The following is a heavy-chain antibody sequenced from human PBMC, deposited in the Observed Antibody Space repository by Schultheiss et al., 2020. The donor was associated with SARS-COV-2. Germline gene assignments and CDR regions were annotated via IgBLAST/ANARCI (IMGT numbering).Heavy chain of an antibody. CDR3: ARDGSGTWNDY. J-gene: IGHJ4*02. D-gene: IGHD1-26*01. V-gene: IGHV1-8*02. Sequence: ASVKVSCKASGGTFSSYAISWVRQAPGQGLEWMGWMNPNSGNTGYAQKFQGRVTMTRNTSISTAYMELSSLRSEDTAVYYCARDGSGTWNDYWGQGTLVTVSS. CDR1: GGTFSSYA. CDR2: MNPNSGNT.